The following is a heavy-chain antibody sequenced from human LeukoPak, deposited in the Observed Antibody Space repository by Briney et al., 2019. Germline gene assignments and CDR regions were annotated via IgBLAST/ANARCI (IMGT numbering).Heavy chain of an antibody. V-gene: IGHV3-23*01. CDR2: ISGSGGST. CDR3: VRPYGSGSYSHFDY. D-gene: IGHD3-10*01. J-gene: IGHJ4*02. Sequence: GGSLRLSCAASGFTFSRYAMSWVRQAPGKGLEWVSAISGSGGSTYYADSVKGRFTISRDNSKNTLYLQMNSLRAEDTAVYYCVRPYGSGSYSHFDYWGQGTLVTVSS. CDR1: GFTFSRYA.